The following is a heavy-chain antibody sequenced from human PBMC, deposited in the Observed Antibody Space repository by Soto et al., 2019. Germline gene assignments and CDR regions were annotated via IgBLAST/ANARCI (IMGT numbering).Heavy chain of an antibody. V-gene: IGHV4-38-2*02. J-gene: IGHJ4*02. D-gene: IGHD2-15*01. CDR2: FYHSGST. CDR3: ARDRSSRGTFSY. CDR1: GYSISSGYD. Sequence: SETRSLTCAVSGYSISSGYDGRWIRQPPGKGLEWIGSFYHSGSTYYNPSLNSRATISVAMSKNHFSPTLSSVTAADTAVYYCARDRSSRGTFSYCGQGTLVTVSS.